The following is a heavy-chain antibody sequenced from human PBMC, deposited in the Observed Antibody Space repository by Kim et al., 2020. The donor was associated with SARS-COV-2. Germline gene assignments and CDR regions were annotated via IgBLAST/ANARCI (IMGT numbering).Heavy chain of an antibody. J-gene: IGHJ6*02. D-gene: IGHD2-21*02. Sequence: SVKVSCKASGFTFTSSAVQWVRQARGQRLEWIGWIVVGSGNTNYAQKFQERVTITRDMSTSTAYMELSSLRSEDTAVYYCAADPYCGGDCYSKFYYYYGMDVWGQGTTVTVSS. CDR2: IVVGSGNT. CDR3: AADPYCGGDCYSKFYYYYGMDV. V-gene: IGHV1-58*01. CDR1: GFTFTSSA.